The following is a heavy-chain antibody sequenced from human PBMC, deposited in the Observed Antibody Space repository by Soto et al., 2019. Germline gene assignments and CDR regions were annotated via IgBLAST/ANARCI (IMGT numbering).Heavy chain of an antibody. CDR2: IYPGDSDT. J-gene: IGHJ2*01. Sequence: EVQLVQSGAEVKKPGESLKISCKGSRYSFTSYWIGWVRQMPGKGLEWMGIIYPGDSDTRYSPSFQGQVTISADKSISTAYLQWSSLKASDTVMYYCARLGYDFWSGFSRYFDLWGRGTLVTVSS. CDR1: RYSFTSYW. D-gene: IGHD3-3*01. V-gene: IGHV5-51*01. CDR3: ARLGYDFWSGFSRYFDL.